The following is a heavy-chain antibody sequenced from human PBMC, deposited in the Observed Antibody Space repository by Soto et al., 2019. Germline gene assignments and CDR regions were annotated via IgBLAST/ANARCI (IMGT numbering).Heavy chain of an antibody. J-gene: IGHJ6*02. CDR1: GYTFNTYA. Sequence: ASVKVSCKASGYTFNTYAITWVRQAPGQGLEWMGWISGYNGNTNYAQTLQGRGTMTTDTSTSTAYLELRSLRSDDTAVYYCARYQNMDVWGQGTTVTVSS. CDR2: ISGYNGNT. V-gene: IGHV1-18*01. CDR3: ARYQNMDV.